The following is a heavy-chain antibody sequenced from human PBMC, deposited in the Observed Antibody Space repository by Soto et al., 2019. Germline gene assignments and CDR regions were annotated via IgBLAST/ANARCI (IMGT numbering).Heavy chain of an antibody. CDR1: GFTFSSYG. Sequence: QVQLVESGGGVVQPGRSLRLSCAASGFTFSSYGMHWVRQAPGKGLEWVAVMSYDGSNKYYADSVKGRFTISRDTSKNTLYLQINSLRPEDTAVYYCAKSIYSGYDWNYCMDVWGKGTTVTVSS. D-gene: IGHD5-12*01. CDR2: MSYDGSNK. V-gene: IGHV3-30*18. CDR3: AKSIYSGYDWNYCMDV. J-gene: IGHJ6*03.